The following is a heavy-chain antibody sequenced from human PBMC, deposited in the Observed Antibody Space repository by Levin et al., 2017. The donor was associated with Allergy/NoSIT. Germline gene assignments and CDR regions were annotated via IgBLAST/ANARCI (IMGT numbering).Heavy chain of an antibody. CDR3: ARDRPYYDFWSGFMGGENAFDI. V-gene: IGHV3-74*01. CDR1: GFTFSSYW. J-gene: IGHJ3*02. CDR2: INSDGSST. D-gene: IGHD3-3*01. Sequence: GGSLRLSCAASGFTFSSYWMHWVRQAPGKGLVWVSRINSDGSSTSYADSVKGRFTISRDNAKNTLYLQMNSLRAEDTAVYYCARDRPYYDFWSGFMGGENAFDIWGQGTMVTVSS.